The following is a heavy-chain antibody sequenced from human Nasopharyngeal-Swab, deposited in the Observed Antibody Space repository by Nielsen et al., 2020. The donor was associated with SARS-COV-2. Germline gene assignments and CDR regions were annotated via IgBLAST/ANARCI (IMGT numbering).Heavy chain of an antibody. CDR1: GFTFSDSA. D-gene: IGHD2-15*01. CDR2: IRSKGNTYAT. CDR3: TRCGGGCYSGRDY. Sequence: GESLKISCAASGFTFSDSALHWVRPASGKGLEWVGRIRSKGNTYATAYAASVKGRFIIFRDDPTNTAYLQMNSLKTEDTAVYYCTRCGGGCYSGRDYWGQGTLVTVSS. J-gene: IGHJ4*02. V-gene: IGHV3-73*01.